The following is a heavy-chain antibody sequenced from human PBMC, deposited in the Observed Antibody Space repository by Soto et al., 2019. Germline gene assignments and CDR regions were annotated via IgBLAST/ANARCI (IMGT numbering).Heavy chain of an antibody. V-gene: IGHV1-58*01. CDR1: GFTFSDSA. D-gene: IGHD2-2*01. CDR3: AAGRTGGSYYGMGG. J-gene: IGHJ6*02. CDR2: IVAGSGNT. Sequence: ASVKVSCKVSGFTFSDSAVQWVRQARGQGLEWIGWIVAGSGNTNYAQKFQERVTITRDMSTRTAYMVLSSLRSDDTAVYYCAAGRTGGSYYGMGGWGQGNTVTVS.